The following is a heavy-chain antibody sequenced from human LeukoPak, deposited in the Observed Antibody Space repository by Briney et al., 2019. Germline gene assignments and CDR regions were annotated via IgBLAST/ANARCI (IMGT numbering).Heavy chain of an antibody. CDR2: IYYSGST. J-gene: IGHJ6*02. D-gene: IGHD3-3*01. CDR1: GGSISSYY. Sequence: PSETLSLTCTVSGGSISSYYWGWIRQPPGKGLEWIGYIYYSGSTNYNPSLKSRVTISVDTSKNQFSLKLSSVTAADTAVYYCARDLTPLEWFSTGYGMDVWGQGTTVTVSS. V-gene: IGHV4-59*01. CDR3: ARDLTPLEWFSTGYGMDV.